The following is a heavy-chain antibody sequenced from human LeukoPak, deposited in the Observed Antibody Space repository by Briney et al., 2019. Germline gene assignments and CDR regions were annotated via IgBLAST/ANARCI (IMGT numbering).Heavy chain of an antibody. CDR2: IYPGDSDS. Sequence: GESLKISCKGSGYSFSNYWIGWVRQMPGKGLEWMGIIYPGDSDSRYSPSFQGQVTISADKSISTAYLQWSSLKASDTAMYYCARHTDPPAAGYFDYWGQGTLVTVSS. V-gene: IGHV5-51*01. D-gene: IGHD6-13*01. CDR1: GYSFSNYW. CDR3: ARHTDPPAAGYFDY. J-gene: IGHJ4*02.